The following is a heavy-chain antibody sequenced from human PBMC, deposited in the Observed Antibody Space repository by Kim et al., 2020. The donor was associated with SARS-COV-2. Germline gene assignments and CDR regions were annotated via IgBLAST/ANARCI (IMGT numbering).Heavy chain of an antibody. CDR1: GFTVSNNY. CDR2: IYTGGNT. V-gene: IGHV3-53*01. Sequence: GGSLRLSCAASGFTVSNNYMNWVRQAPGKGLEWVSIIYTGGNTYYADSVKGRFTVSRDNSKNTLHLQINSLRAEDTAVYYCARAPTGDAFDVWGQGTMVTVSS. J-gene: IGHJ3*01. CDR3: ARAPTGDAFDV. D-gene: IGHD3-10*01.